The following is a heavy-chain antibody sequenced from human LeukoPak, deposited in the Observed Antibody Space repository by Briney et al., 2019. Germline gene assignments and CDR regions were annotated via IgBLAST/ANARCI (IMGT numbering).Heavy chain of an antibody. D-gene: IGHD3-10*01. CDR2: ISSSGSTI. V-gene: IGHV3-11*04. CDR3: ARDPLQTYYYGSGRDYFDY. CDR1: GFTFSDYC. J-gene: IGHJ4*02. Sequence: PGGSLRLSCAASGFTFSDYCMSWIRQAPGKGLEWVSYISSSGSTIYYADSVKGRFTISRDNAKNSLYLQMNSLRAEDTAVYYCARDPLQTYYYGSGRDYFDYWGQGTLVTVSS.